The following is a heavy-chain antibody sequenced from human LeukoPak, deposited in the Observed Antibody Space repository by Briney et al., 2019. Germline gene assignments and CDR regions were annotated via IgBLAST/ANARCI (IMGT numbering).Heavy chain of an antibody. Sequence: ASVKVSCKASGGTFSSYTISWVRQAPGQGLEWMGRIIPILGMANYAQKFQGRVTITADKSTSTAYVELSSLRSEDTAVYYCARDLRTPVDYWGQGTLVTVSS. CDR1: GGTFSSYT. CDR2: IIPILGMA. CDR3: ARDLRTPVDY. D-gene: IGHD3-10*01. V-gene: IGHV1-69*04. J-gene: IGHJ4*02.